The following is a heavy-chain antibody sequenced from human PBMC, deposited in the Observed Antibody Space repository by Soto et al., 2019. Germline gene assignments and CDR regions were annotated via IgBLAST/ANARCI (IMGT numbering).Heavy chain of an antibody. J-gene: IGHJ6*02. V-gene: IGHV3-53*01. CDR2: IYSGGST. CDR3: ARDRIAARRVYGMDV. D-gene: IGHD6-6*01. Sequence: EVQLVESGGGLIQPGGSLRLSCAASGFTVSSNYMSWVRQAPGKGLEWVSVIYSGGSTYYADSVKGRFTISRDNSKNTLYRQMNSLRAEDTAVYYCARDRIAARRVYGMDVWGQGTTVTVSS. CDR1: GFTVSSNY.